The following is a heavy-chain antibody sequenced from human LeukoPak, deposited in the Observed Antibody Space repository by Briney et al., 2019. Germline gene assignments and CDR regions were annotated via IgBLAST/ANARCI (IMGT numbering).Heavy chain of an antibody. CDR3: AKDQEVSSGYYYYFGY. D-gene: IGHD3-22*01. CDR2: ISYDGSNK. V-gene: IGHV3-30*18. J-gene: IGHJ4*02. CDR1: GFTFSSYG. Sequence: GGSLRLSCAASGFTFSSYGMHWVRQAPGKGLEWVAVISYDGSNKYYADSVKGRFTISRDNSKNTLYLQMNSLRAEDTAVYYCAKDQEVSSGYYYYFGYWGQGTLVTVSS.